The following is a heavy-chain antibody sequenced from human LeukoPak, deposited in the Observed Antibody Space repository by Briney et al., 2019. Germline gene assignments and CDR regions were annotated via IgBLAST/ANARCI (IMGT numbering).Heavy chain of an antibody. CDR1: GGTFSSYA. CDR2: IIPIVGTA. Sequence: GASVKVSCKASGGTFSSYAISWVRQAPGQGLEWMGGIIPIVGTANYAQKFQGRVTITADKSTSTAYMELSSLRSEDTAVYYCARDNSVRDEAWWFNPWGQGTLVTVSS. CDR3: ARDNSVRDEAWWFNP. D-gene: IGHD5-24*01. J-gene: IGHJ5*02. V-gene: IGHV1-69*06.